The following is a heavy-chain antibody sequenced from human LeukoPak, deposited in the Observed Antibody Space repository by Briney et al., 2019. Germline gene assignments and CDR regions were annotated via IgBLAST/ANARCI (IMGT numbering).Heavy chain of an antibody. J-gene: IGHJ3*02. D-gene: IGHD3-22*01. CDR3: ARVGGITMIVVLITDAFDI. V-gene: IGHV4-39*07. CDR1: GGSISSSSYY. Sequence: SETLSLTCTVSGGSISSSSYYWGWIRQPPGKGLEWIGSSYYSGSTYYNPSLKSRVTISVDTSKNRFSLKLRSVTAADTAVYYCARVGGITMIVVLITDAFDIWGQGTMVTVSS. CDR2: SYYSGST.